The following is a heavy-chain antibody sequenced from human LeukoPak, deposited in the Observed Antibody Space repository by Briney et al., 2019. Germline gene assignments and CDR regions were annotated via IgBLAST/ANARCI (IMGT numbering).Heavy chain of an antibody. J-gene: IGHJ6*03. V-gene: IGHV1-69*13. CDR2: IIPIFGTA. CDR1: GGTFSSYA. CDR3: ARVPLRLPYYYYYMGV. D-gene: IGHD3-3*01. Sequence: SVKVSCKASGGTFSSYAISWVRQAPGQGLEWMGGIIPIFGTANYAQKFQGRVTITADESTSTAYMELSSLRSEDTAVYYCARVPLRLPYYYYYMGVWGKGTTVTVSS.